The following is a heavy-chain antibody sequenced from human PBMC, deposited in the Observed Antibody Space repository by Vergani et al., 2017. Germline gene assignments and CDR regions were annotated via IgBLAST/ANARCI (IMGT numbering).Heavy chain of an antibody. CDR1: GFTFSSYA. V-gene: IGHV3-30*04. Sequence: QVQLVESGGGVVQPGRSLRLSCAASGFTFSSYAMHWVRQAPGKGLEWVAVISYDGSNKYYADSVKGRVTISRDNSKNTLYLQMNSLRADDTAVYYCASGEDYFDYWGQGTLVSVSS. D-gene: IGHD3-10*01. J-gene: IGHJ4*02. CDR2: ISYDGSNK. CDR3: ASGEDYFDY.